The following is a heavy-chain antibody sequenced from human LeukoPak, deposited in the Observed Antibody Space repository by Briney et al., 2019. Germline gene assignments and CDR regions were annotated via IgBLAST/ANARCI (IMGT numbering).Heavy chain of an antibody. D-gene: IGHD4-23*01. CDR3: ARDPSYGGNSVPEYYFDY. CDR1: GYTFTSYY. J-gene: IGHJ4*02. V-gene: IGHV1-46*01. Sequence: ASVKVSCEASGYTFTSYYMHWVRQAPGQGLEWMGIINPSGGSTSYAQKFQGRVTMTRDTSTSTVHMELSSLRSEDTAVYYCARDPSYGGNSVPEYYFDYWGQGTLVTVSS. CDR2: INPSGGST.